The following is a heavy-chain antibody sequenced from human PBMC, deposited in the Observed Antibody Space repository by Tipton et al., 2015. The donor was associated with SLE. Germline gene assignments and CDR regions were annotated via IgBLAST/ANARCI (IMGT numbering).Heavy chain of an antibody. CDR3: ARFGGNSDY. D-gene: IGHD4-23*01. Sequence: TLSLTCAVYGGSFSGYYWSWIRQPPGKGLEWIGEINHSGSTNYNPSLKSRVTISVDTSKNQFSLKLSSVTAADTAAYYCARFGGNSDYWGQGTLVTVSS. CDR1: GGSFSGYY. V-gene: IGHV4-34*01. J-gene: IGHJ4*02. CDR2: INHSGST.